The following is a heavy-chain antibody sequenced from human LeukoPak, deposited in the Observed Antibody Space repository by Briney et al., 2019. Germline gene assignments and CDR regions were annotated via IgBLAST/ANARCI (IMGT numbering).Heavy chain of an antibody. V-gene: IGHV3-23*01. J-gene: IGHJ4*02. CDR3: AKRLAYGSGGSDYFDF. CDR1: GFTFSSYA. CDR2: ISGSGSNT. D-gene: IGHD3-10*01. Sequence: PGGSLRLSCAASGFTFSSYAMRWVRQAQGKGLEWVSVISGSGSNTYYADSVKGRFTISRDNSKNTLYLQMSSLRAEDTAVYYCAKRLAYGSGGSDYFDFWGQGTLVTVSS.